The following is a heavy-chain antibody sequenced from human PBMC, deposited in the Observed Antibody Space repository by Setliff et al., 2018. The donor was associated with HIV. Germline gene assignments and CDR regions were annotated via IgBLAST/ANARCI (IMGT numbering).Heavy chain of an antibody. D-gene: IGHD6-19*01. J-gene: IGHJ5*02. CDR2: INPISGAT. Sequence: ASVKVSCKASGYTFSAYYLHWVRRAPGQGLEWMGWINPISGATNYAHNFQGRVTMTRDTSISTAYMDLSSLTSDDTGIYYCGGGAALSGFFFPNWLNPWGQGTLVTVSS. V-gene: IGHV1-2*02. CDR1: GYTFSAYY. CDR3: GGGAALSGFFFPNWLNP.